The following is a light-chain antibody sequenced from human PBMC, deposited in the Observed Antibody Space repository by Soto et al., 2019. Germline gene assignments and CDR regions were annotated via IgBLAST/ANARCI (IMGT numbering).Light chain of an antibody. CDR2: GAS. J-gene: IGKJ2*01. Sequence: EIVLTQSPGTLSLSPGERATLSCRASQSVSSSYLAWYQQKPGQAPRLLIYGASSRATGIPDRFSSSGSGTDFTLIISRLEPEDFAVYFCQQYGTSPYTFGQGTKLEIK. V-gene: IGKV3-20*01. CDR1: QSVSSSY. CDR3: QQYGTSPYT.